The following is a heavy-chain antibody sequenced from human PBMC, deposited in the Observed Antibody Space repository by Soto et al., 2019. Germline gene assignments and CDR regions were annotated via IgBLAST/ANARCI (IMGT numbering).Heavy chain of an antibody. CDR1: GFTFSNAW. CDR3: TSGSSLYYYGMDV. Sequence: PVGSLRLSCAASGFTFSNAWMSWVRQAPGKGLEWVGRIKSKTDGGTTDYAAPVKGRFTISRDDSKNTLYLQMNSLKTEDTAVYYCTSGSSLYYYGMDVWGQGTTVTVSS. V-gene: IGHV3-15*01. CDR2: IKSKTDGGTT. J-gene: IGHJ6*02. D-gene: IGHD6-6*01.